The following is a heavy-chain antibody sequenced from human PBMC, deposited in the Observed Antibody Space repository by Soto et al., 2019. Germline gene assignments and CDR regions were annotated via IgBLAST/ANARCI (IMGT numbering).Heavy chain of an antibody. Sequence: SVKVCCKASGCTFSSYRIDWVRQAPGQGLEWVGGIVPIYRTADYAQKFQGRVTITADESARTSYMELRSLKSPDTAVYYCVRDSGAKLSSSWGQGTLVTVSS. J-gene: IGHJ4*02. V-gene: IGHV1-69*13. CDR3: VRDSGAKLSSS. D-gene: IGHD6-13*01. CDR2: IVPIYRTA. CDR1: GCTFSSYR.